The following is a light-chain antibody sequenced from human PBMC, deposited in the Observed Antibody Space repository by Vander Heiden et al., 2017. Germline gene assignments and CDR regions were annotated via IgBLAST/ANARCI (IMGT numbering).Light chain of an antibody. J-gene: IGLJ3*02. CDR3: RSYTIFSSHV. V-gene: IGLV2-14*03. Sequence: QSALTHPASASRSPGQPITTPCSGTSSDVGYYEYISWYQHHPAKAPKLLIYDVRARPSGFSHRFSGSKSGHTASRTISGLQEEDEGHYYCRSYTIFSSHVFGGGTKLTVL. CDR1: SSDVGYYEY. CDR2: DVR.